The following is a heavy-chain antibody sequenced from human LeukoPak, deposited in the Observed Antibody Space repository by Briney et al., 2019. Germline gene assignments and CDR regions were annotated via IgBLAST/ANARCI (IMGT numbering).Heavy chain of an antibody. J-gene: IGHJ4*02. D-gene: IGHD3-16*01. CDR2: IGGSGDST. Sequence: GGSLRLSCAASGFTFSGYAMSWVRQAPGKGLEWVSAIGGSGDSTYYADSVRGRFTISRDNSKNTVYLQMNSLRAEDTAVYYCARWGTAASIDYWGQGTLVTVSS. CDR3: ARWGTAASIDY. CDR1: GFTFSGYA. V-gene: IGHV3-23*01.